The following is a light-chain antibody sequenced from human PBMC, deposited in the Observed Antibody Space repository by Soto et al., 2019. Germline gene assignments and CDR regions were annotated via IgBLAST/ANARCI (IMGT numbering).Light chain of an antibody. J-gene: IGKJ5*01. CDR1: QRVRTY. Sequence: EIVLTQSPVTLSSSPGGRATLSYRASQRVRTYLACFQQQPRQSPRLLIYDASNSATGVPASFSGSGSGTDFTLTISSLEPEDVGVDYCQQRSSWPRTFGQGTRLVSK. V-gene: IGKV3-11*01. CDR2: DAS. CDR3: QQRSSWPRT.